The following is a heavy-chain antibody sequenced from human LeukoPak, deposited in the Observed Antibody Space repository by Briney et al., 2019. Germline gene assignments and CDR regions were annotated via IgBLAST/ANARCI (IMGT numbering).Heavy chain of an antibody. CDR3: ARDLRAMVRGVIHY. D-gene: IGHD3-10*01. CDR1: GFTFSSYS. V-gene: IGHV3-21*01. Sequence: GGSLRLSCAASGFTFSSYSMNWVRQAPGKGPEWVSSISSSSSYIYYADSVKGRFTISRDNAKNSLYLQMNSLRAEDTAVYYCARDLRAMVRGVIHYWGQGTLVTVSS. CDR2: ISSSSSYI. J-gene: IGHJ4*02.